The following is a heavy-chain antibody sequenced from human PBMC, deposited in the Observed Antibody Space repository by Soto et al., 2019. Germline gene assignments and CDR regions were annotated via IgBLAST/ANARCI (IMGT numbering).Heavy chain of an antibody. CDR1: GYSFTSYW. CDR3: ARRGAGQQYYYYYGMDV. D-gene: IGHD6-13*01. V-gene: IGHV5-51*01. J-gene: IGHJ6*02. CDR2: IYPGDSDT. Sequence: PXESLKISWEGSGYSFTSYWVVWVRQMPGKGLEWMGIIYPGDSDTRYSPSFQGQVTISADKSISTAYLQWSSLKASDTAMYYCARRGAGQQYYYYYGMDVWAQGTTVTVPS.